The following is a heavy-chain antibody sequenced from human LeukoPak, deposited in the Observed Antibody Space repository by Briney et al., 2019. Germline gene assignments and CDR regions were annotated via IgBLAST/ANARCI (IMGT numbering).Heavy chain of an antibody. Sequence: SETLSLTYAVYGGPFSGYYWSWIRQPPGKGLEWIGEINHSGSTNYNPSLKSRVTISVDTSKNQFSLKLSSVTAADTAVYYCARAPPPYYGDYDPRWFDPWGQGTLVTVSS. V-gene: IGHV4-34*01. D-gene: IGHD4-17*01. CDR1: GGPFSGYY. J-gene: IGHJ5*02. CDR3: ARAPPPYYGDYDPRWFDP. CDR2: INHSGST.